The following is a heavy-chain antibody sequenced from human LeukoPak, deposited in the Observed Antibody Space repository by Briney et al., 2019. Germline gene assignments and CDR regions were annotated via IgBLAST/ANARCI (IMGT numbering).Heavy chain of an antibody. Sequence: GGSLRLSCAASGFTFSSYWMHWVRQAPGKGLVWVSRINSDGSSTSYADSVKGRFTISRDNAKNTLYLQMNSLRAEDTAVYYCARADYYYDSSGYHKYYFDYWGQGTLVTVSS. V-gene: IGHV3-74*01. CDR3: ARADYYYDSSGYHKYYFDY. CDR1: GFTFSSYW. D-gene: IGHD3-22*01. J-gene: IGHJ4*02. CDR2: INSDGSST.